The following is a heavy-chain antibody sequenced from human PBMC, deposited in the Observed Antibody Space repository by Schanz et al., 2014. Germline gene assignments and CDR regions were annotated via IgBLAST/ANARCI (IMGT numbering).Heavy chain of an antibody. CDR1: GYTFISYG. J-gene: IGHJ6*02. CDR3: ARVQDDILTGSEYYYGMDV. Sequence: QVQLIQSGAEVKKPGASVKVSCKASGYTFISYGISWVRQAPGQGLEWLGWISAYNGNTNYAQKLQGRVTMTTDTSTSTAYMELRSLRSDDTAVYYCARVQDDILTGSEYYYGMDVWGQGTTVTVSS. CDR2: ISAYNGNT. D-gene: IGHD3-9*01. V-gene: IGHV1-18*01.